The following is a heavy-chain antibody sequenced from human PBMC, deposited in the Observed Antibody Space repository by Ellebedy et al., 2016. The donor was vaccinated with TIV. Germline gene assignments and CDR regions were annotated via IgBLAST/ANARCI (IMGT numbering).Heavy chain of an antibody. CDR2: ISSSSSYI. Sequence: GGSLRLXXAASGFTFSSYCMNWVRQPPGKGLEWVSSISSSSSYIYYADSVKGRFTISRDNVKNSLYMQMNSLRAEDTAVYYSARETNSEGDYGDLDWFDPWGQGTLVTVSS. CDR1: GFTFSSYC. CDR3: ARETNSEGDYGDLDWFDP. J-gene: IGHJ5*02. D-gene: IGHD4-17*01. V-gene: IGHV3-21*01.